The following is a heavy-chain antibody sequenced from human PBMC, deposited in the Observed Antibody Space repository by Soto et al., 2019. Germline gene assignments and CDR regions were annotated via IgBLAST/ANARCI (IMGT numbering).Heavy chain of an antibody. D-gene: IGHD3-3*01. V-gene: IGHV4-39*01. J-gene: IGHJ5*02. Sequence: SLTCTVSGGSISSSSYYWGWIRQPPGKGLEWIGSIYYSGSTYYNPSLKSRVTISVDTSKNQFSLKLSSVTAADTAVYYCASQEGYITIFGVVIGWFDPWGQGTLVTVSS. CDR2: IYYSGST. CDR1: GGSISSSSYY. CDR3: ASQEGYITIFGVVIGWFDP.